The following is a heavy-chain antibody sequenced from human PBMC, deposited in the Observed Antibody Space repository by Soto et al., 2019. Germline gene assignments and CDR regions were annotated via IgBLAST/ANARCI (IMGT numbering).Heavy chain of an antibody. CDR3: AKGPTYYYDSSGYFDY. CDR2: ISGSGGGT. J-gene: IGHJ4*02. V-gene: IGHV3-23*01. D-gene: IGHD3-22*01. CDR1: GFTFSRYA. Sequence: GGSLRLSCAASGFTFSRYAMSWVRQAPGKGLEWVSAISGSGGGTYYADSVKGRFTISRDNSKNTLYLQMNSLRAEDTAVYYCAKGPTYYYDSSGYFDYWGQGTLVTVSS.